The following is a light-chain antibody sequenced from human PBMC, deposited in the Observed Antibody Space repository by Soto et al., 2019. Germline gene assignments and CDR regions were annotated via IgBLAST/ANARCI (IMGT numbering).Light chain of an antibody. CDR2: FGS. CDR3: MQARQSLT. CDR1: QILLYNNTYTY. J-gene: IGKJ5*01. Sequence: IVKTQSPLTLPVTPGEPASISCKSSQILLYNNTYTYLDWYVQKPGQSPQLLIYFGSNRAPGVPDRFSGSGSGTDFTLKINRVEADDVGTYYCMQARQSLTFGQRTRLEIK. V-gene: IGKV2-28*01.